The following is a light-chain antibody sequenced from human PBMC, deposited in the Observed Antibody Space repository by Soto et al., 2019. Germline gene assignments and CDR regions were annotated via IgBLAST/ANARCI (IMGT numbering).Light chain of an antibody. V-gene: IGKV1-27*01. Sequence: DILMTQSPSSLSSSVGERVTITCRASQGISNNLAWYQQKPGNVPKLLIYAASTLQSGVPSRFSGSGSGTDFTLTISSLQPEDVATYYCQKYNSAPYTFGQGTKLEIK. CDR1: QGISNN. CDR2: AAS. J-gene: IGKJ2*01. CDR3: QKYNSAPYT.